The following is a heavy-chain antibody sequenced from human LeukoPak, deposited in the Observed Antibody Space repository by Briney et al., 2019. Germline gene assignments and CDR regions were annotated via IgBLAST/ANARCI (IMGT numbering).Heavy chain of an antibody. Sequence: SETLSLTYTVSGGSISSSSYYWGWIRQPPGKGLEWIGSIYYSGSTYYNPSLKSRVTISVDTSKNQFSLKLSSVTAADTAVYYCARAHYGSDMNYYYYYYMDVWGKGTTVTVSS. V-gene: IGHV4-39*07. CDR3: ARAHYGSDMNYYYYYYMDV. J-gene: IGHJ6*03. CDR2: IYYSGST. CDR1: GGSISSSSYY. D-gene: IGHD3-10*01.